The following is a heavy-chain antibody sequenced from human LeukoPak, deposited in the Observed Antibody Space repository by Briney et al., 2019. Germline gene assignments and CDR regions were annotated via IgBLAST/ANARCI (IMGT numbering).Heavy chain of an antibody. Sequence: PGGSLRLSCAASGFTFSSYWMHWVRQAPGKGLVWVSRIKSDGSSTSYADSVKGRFTISRDNAKNTLYLQMNSLRAEDTAIYYCATYRQVLLPFESWGQGTLVTVSS. D-gene: IGHD2-8*02. V-gene: IGHV3-74*01. J-gene: IGHJ4*02. CDR1: GFTFSSYW. CDR2: IKSDGSST. CDR3: ATYRQVLLPFES.